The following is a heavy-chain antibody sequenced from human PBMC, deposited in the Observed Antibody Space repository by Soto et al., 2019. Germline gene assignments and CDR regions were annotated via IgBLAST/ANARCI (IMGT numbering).Heavy chain of an antibody. CDR3: ARTTVTGYYYYYYGMDV. Sequence: SVKVSCKASGGTFSSYTISWVRQAPGQGLEWMGRIIPILGTANYAQKFQGRVTITADESTSTAYMELSSLRSEDTAVYYCARTTVTGYYYYYYGMDVWGQGTTVTVSS. J-gene: IGHJ6*02. V-gene: IGHV1-69*08. D-gene: IGHD4-17*01. CDR1: GGTFSSYT. CDR2: IIPILGTA.